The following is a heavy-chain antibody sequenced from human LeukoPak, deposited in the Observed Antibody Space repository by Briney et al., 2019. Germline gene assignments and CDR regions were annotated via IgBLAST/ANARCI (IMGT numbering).Heavy chain of an antibody. D-gene: IGHD6-13*01. J-gene: IGHJ5*02. Sequence: SETLSLTCTVSGGSISSYYWSWIRQPPGKGLEWIGYIYYSGCTNYNPSLKSRVTISVDTSKNQFSLKLSSVTAADTAVYYCARAGSSSWSWFDPWGQGTLVTVSS. CDR2: IYYSGCT. CDR1: GGSISSYY. V-gene: IGHV4-59*01. CDR3: ARAGSSSWSWFDP.